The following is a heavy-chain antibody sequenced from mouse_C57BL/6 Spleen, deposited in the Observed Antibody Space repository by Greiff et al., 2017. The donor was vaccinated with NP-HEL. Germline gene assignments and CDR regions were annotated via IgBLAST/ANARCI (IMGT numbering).Heavy chain of an antibody. J-gene: IGHJ3*01. Sequence: QVQLKESGPGLVAPSQSLSITCTVSGLSLTSYAISWVRQPPGKGLEWLGGIWTGGGTNYNSALKSRLSISKDNSKSQVFLKMNSLQTDDTARYYCARDYGNSGSWFAYWGQGTLVTVSA. D-gene: IGHD2-1*01. V-gene: IGHV2-9-1*01. CDR3: ARDYGNSGSWFAY. CDR1: GLSLTSYA. CDR2: IWTGGGT.